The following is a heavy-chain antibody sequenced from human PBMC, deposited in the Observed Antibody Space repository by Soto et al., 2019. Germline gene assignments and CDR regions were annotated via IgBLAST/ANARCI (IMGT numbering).Heavy chain of an antibody. Sequence: QVQLQESGPGLVKPSETLTLTCSVSGGSIGTYYWSWIRQPPGKGLEWVSYIHYTGRTNYNLSLKSRVTIALDRSKNLFSLKLTSVTDADTAVYFCARHCVDCDSNGFPDAFDIWGQGTMVTVSS. J-gene: IGHJ3*02. D-gene: IGHD3-22*01. CDR3: ARHCVDCDSNGFPDAFDI. CDR2: IHYTGRT. CDR1: GGSIGTYY. V-gene: IGHV4-59*08.